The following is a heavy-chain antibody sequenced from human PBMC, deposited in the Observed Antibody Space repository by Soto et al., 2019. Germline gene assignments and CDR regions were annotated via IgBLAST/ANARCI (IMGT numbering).Heavy chain of an antibody. CDR1: GGSISSYY. CDR3: ASLIWFGEFYGMDV. Sequence: PSETLSLTCTVSGGSISSYYWSWIRQPAGKGLEWIGRIYTSGSTNYNPSLKSRVTMSVDTSKNQFSLKLSPVTAADTAVYYCASLIWFGEFYGMDVWGQGTTVTVSS. V-gene: IGHV4-4*07. CDR2: IYTSGST. J-gene: IGHJ6*02. D-gene: IGHD3-10*01.